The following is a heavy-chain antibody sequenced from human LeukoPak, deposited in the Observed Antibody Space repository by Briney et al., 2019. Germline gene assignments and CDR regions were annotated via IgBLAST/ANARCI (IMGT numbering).Heavy chain of an antibody. V-gene: IGHV3-30*18. CDR2: ISYDGSNK. J-gene: IGHJ4*02. CDR1: GFTFSSYG. D-gene: IGHD6-13*01. CDR3: AKDLGISSSWYYFDY. Sequence: PGRSLRLSCAASGFTFSSYGMHWVRQAPGKGLEWVAVISYDGSNKYYADSVKGRFTISRDNSKNTLYLQMNSLRAEDTAVYYCAKDLGISSSWYYFDYWGQGTLVTVSS.